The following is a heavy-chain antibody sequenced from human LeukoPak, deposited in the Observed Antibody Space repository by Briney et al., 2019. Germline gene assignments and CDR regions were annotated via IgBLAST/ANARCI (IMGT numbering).Heavy chain of an antibody. Sequence: SETLSLTCTVSGGSISTYYWSWVRQSPGKGLEWIGYIYFDGRSECDPSLKSRLTISVDTSNQFSLKLTSVTAADTAVYYCARLRHIEYGTSTQFWYFDLWGRGTLVTVSS. D-gene: IGHD3-10*01. V-gene: IGHV4-59*08. CDR3: ARLRHIEYGTSTQFWYFDL. CDR2: IYFDGRS. CDR1: GGSISTYY. J-gene: IGHJ2*01.